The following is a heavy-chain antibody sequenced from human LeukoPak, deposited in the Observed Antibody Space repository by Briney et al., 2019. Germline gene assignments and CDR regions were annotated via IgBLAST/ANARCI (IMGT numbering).Heavy chain of an antibody. CDR1: GGSFSGYY. J-gene: IGHJ5*02. Sequence: SETLSLTCAVYGGSFSGYYWSWIRQPPGKGLEWIGEINHSGSTNYNPSLKSRVTISVDTSKNQFSLKLSSVTAADTAVYYCARLMGSPVSHNWFDPWGQGTLVTVSS. D-gene: IGHD2-8*01. CDR3: ARLMGSPVSHNWFDP. CDR2: INHSGST. V-gene: IGHV4-34*01.